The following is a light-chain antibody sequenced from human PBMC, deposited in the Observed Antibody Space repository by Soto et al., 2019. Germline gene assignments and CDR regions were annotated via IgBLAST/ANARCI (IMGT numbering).Light chain of an antibody. CDR1: SGHSNYA. J-gene: IGLJ2*01. CDR2: VEIDGGD. CDR3: QTWDTGISVV. V-gene: IGLV4-69*01. Sequence: QSVLTQSPSASASLGASVKLTCTLSSGHSNYAIAWHQQQPEKGPRYLMKVEIDGGDSKGDGIPDRFSGSSSGAERYLTISSLQSEDERDYYCQTWDTGISVVFGGGTKLTVL.